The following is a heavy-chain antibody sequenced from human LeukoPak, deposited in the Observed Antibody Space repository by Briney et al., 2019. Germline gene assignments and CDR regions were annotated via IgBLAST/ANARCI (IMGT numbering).Heavy chain of an antibody. D-gene: IGHD1-26*01. V-gene: IGHV4-59*08. Sequence: SETLSLTCIVSGGSISSYDWSWIRQPPGKGLEWIGYIYYTGSTNYNPSLKSRVTISVDTSKNQLSLKLRSVTAADTAVYYCARQDSGTYLNPLDIWGQGTVVTVSS. CDR1: GGSISSYD. CDR2: IYYTGST. CDR3: ARQDSGTYLNPLDI. J-gene: IGHJ3*02.